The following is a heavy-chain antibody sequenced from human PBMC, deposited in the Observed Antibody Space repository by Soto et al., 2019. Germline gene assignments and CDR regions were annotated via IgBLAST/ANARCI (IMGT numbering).Heavy chain of an antibody. CDR3: AGGGWRQIAY. CDR2: IYYSGST. J-gene: IGHJ4*02. Sequence: QVQLQESGPGLVKPSETLSLTCSVSGGSIGSYYWSWIRQPPGKGLEWIGYIYYSGSTNYNPSLSRRVTIPVDTAKAQFTLKLSSVTAAGTAVYYCAGGGWRQIAYWGQGTLVTVSS. D-gene: IGHD3-3*01. V-gene: IGHV4-59*08. CDR1: GGSIGSYY.